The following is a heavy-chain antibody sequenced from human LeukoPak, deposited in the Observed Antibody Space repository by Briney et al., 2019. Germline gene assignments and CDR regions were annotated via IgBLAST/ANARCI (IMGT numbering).Heavy chain of an antibody. J-gene: IGHJ2*01. CDR2: TNPNSGNT. Sequence: ASVKVSCKASGYTFTSYDINWVRQATGQGLEWMGWTNPNSGNTGYAQKFQGRVTMTRNTSISTAYMELSSLRSEDTAVYYCARGDYSSGWPWYFDLWGRGTLVTVSS. CDR1: GYTFTSYD. CDR3: ARGDYSSGWPWYFDL. D-gene: IGHD6-19*01. V-gene: IGHV1-8*01.